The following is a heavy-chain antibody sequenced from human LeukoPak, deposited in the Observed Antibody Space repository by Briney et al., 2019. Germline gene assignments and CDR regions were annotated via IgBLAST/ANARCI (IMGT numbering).Heavy chain of an antibody. CDR1: GYTFTDYY. CDR2: INPNSGGT. CDR3: ARARGQQLPNNVFYNFVMDV. D-gene: IGHD6-13*01. Sequence: ASVKVSCKASGYTFTDYYIHWVRQAPGQGLEWMGWINPNSGGTKSAQKIQGRVTVTRDTSICTGYMELSGLRSDDTALYYCARARGQQLPNNVFYNFVMDVWGQGTTVTVSS. J-gene: IGHJ6*01. V-gene: IGHV1-2*02.